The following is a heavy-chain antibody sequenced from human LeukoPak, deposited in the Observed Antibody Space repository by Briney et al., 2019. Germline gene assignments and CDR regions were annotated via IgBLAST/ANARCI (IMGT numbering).Heavy chain of an antibody. CDR3: ATVGSYDSSGYYPL. D-gene: IGHD3-22*01. CDR2: FDPEDGET. CDR1: GYTLTELS. Sequence: GASVKVSCKVSGYTLTELSMHWVRQAPGKGLEWMGGFDPEDGETIYAQKFQGRVTMTEDTSTDTAYVELSSLRSEDTAVYYCATVGSYDSSGYYPLWGQGTLVTVSS. V-gene: IGHV1-24*01. J-gene: IGHJ4*02.